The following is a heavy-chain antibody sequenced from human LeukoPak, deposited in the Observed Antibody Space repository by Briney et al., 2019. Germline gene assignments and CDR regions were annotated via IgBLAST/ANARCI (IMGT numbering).Heavy chain of an antibody. V-gene: IGHV1-8*03. CDR1: GYTFTSYD. D-gene: IGHD2-21*01. CDR2: MNPNSGNT. J-gene: IGHJ4*02. CDR3: AKVPPDTKDRSGDCYGN. Sequence: ASVKVSCKASGYTFTSYDINWVRQATGQGLEWMGWMNPNSGNTGYAQKFQGRVTITRNTSISTAYMELSSLRSEDTSVYYCAKVPPDTKDRSGDCYGNWGPGTLVTVSS.